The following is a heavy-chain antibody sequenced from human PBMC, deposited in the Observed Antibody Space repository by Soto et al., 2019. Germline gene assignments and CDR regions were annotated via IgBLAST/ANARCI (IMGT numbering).Heavy chain of an antibody. D-gene: IGHD6-13*01. CDR2: INPSGGSA. V-gene: IGHV1-46*01. J-gene: IGHJ4*02. CDR3: ATALAAAEYYFDY. CDR1: GYTFTSYY. Sequence: ASVKVSCKASGYTFTSYYMHWVRQAPGQGLEWMGIINPSGGSASYAQKFQGRVTMTRDTSTSTVYMELSSLRSEDTAVYYCATALAAAEYYFDYWGQGTLVTVSS.